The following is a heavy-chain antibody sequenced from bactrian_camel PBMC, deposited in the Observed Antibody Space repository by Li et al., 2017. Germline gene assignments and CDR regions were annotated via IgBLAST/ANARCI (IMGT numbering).Heavy chain of an antibody. CDR2: IDSDGAA. J-gene: IGHJ6*01. CDR1: GSIYGGAC. V-gene: IGHV3S26*01. Sequence: HVQLVESGGGSVQAGGSLRLSCGASGSIYGGACVGWLRQAPGKEREGVAAIDSDGAASYADSVKGRFTVSRDNANNTINLMMNSLKTEDTAVYYCATGSWTFGYWGQGTQVTVS. CDR3: ATGSWTFGY.